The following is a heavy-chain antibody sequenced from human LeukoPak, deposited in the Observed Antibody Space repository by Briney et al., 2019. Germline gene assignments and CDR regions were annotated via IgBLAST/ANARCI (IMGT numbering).Heavy chain of an antibody. CDR2: YYGGST. V-gene: IGHV4-59*01. Sequence: YYGGSTNYNPSLNSRVTISVDTSKNQFYLKLSSVTAADTAVYYCARDRYYYDSSGTRWFDTWGQGTLVTVSS. D-gene: IGHD3-22*01. J-gene: IGHJ5*02. CDR3: ARDRYYYDSSGTRWFDT.